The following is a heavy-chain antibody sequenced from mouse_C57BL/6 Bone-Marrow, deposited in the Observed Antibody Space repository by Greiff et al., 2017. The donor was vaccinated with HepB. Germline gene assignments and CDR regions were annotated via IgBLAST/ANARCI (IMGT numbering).Heavy chain of an antibody. Sequence: EVQRVESGGGLVQPKGSLKLSCAASGFTFNTYAMHWVSQAPGKGLEWVARIRSKSSNYATYYADSVKDRFTISRDDSQSMLYLQMNNLKTEDTATYYCGRALYDVYGKYFDVWGTGTTLTVSS. J-gene: IGHJ1*03. D-gene: IGHD2-3*01. CDR2: IRSKSSNYAT. V-gene: IGHV10-3*01. CDR1: GFTFNTYA. CDR3: GRALYDVYGKYFDV.